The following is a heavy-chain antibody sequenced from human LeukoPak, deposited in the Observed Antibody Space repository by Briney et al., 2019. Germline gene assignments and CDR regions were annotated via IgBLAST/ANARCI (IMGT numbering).Heavy chain of an antibody. J-gene: IGHJ6*02. D-gene: IGHD2-2*01. CDR3: ARDFFPGSTSHSYYYYGMDV. Sequence: KGLEWMAVISYDGSNKYYADSVKGRFTISRDNSKNTLYLQMNSLRGEDTAVYYCARDFFPGSTSHSYYYYGMDVWGQGTTVSV. CDR2: ISYDGSNK. V-gene: IGHV3-30*04.